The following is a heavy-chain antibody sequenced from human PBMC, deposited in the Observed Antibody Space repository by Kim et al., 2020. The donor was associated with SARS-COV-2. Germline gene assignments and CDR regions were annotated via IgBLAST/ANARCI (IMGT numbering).Heavy chain of an antibody. V-gene: IGHV3-30*01. CDR3: ARSRGGGFDY. CDR2: KK. D-gene: IGHD3-10*01. J-gene: IGHJ4*02. Sequence: KKTDAEPEKGRLTISRNNSKNPLDLQMNSLRAEDTAVYYCARSRGGGFDYWGQGTLVTVSS.